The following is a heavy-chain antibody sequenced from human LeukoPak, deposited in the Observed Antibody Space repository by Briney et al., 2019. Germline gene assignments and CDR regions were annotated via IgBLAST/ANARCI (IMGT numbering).Heavy chain of an antibody. Sequence: PGGSLRLSCAASGFTFSSYAMHWVRQAPGKGLEWVSGISWNSGSIGYADSVKGRFTISRDNAKNSLYLQMNSLRAEDTALYYCAKSTSYYLYYFDYWGQGTLVTVSS. V-gene: IGHV3-9*01. CDR3: AKSTSYYLYYFDY. J-gene: IGHJ4*02. D-gene: IGHD2-2*01. CDR2: ISWNSGSI. CDR1: GFTFSSYA.